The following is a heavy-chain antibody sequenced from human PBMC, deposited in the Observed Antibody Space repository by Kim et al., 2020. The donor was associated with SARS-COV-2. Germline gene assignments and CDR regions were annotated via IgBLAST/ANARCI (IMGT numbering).Heavy chain of an antibody. CDR3: ARAGATVTRFFDF. D-gene: IGHD4-17*01. V-gene: IGHV1-18*04. CDR1: GYNFAIYG. Sequence: ASVKVSCQAFGYNFAIYGVSWVRQAPGQGLERMGWISATNGDTNYAEKFQGRVTMTTDTSTSTAYMELRSLRSDDTAVYYCARAGATVTRFFDFWGQGTLVIVPS. J-gene: IGHJ4*02. CDR2: ISATNGDT.